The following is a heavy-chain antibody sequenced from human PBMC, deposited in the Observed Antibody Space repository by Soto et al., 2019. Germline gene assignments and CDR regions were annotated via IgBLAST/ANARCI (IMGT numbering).Heavy chain of an antibody. CDR1: GFIFSNYA. CDR3: ARDERIAVAGTDT. V-gene: IGHV3-23*01. Sequence: EGQLLESGGGLVQPGGSLRLSWEASGFIFSNYAMTWVRQAAGKRLEGVPSISGLGGSTYYADSVQGRFTIARNNSKNTLFLQMHSLRADDTALYFCARDERIAVAGTDTWGQGILVTVTS. CDR2: ISGLGGST. J-gene: IGHJ5*02. D-gene: IGHD6-19*01.